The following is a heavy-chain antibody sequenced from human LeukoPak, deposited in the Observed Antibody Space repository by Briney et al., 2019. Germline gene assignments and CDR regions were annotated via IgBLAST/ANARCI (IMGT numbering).Heavy chain of an antibody. CDR1: LCTVVDYY. Sequence: VASVKVSCKPSLCTVVDYYLYGVRPAPGQGLAWMGWLNPRSCATNYAQKFQARVTMTRDTSINTANMELSRLRWYVTAVYYFVKDCRRGFTGNDMPADWGQGTLVTVSS. V-gene: IGHV1-2*02. CDR3: VKDCRRGFTGNDMPAD. D-gene: IGHD1-1*01. CDR2: LNPRSCAT. J-gene: IGHJ4*02.